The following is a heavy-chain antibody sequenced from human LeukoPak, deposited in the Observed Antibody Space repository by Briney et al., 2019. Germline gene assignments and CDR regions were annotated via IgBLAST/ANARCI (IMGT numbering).Heavy chain of an antibody. CDR1: GGSISSYY. CDR2: IYSSGST. V-gene: IGHV4-59*13. Sequence: SETLSLTCTVSGGSISSYYWSWIRQPPGKGLEWIGHIYSSGSTTDNPSLKSRVTISVDTSKNQFSLRMSSVTAADTAVYYCARGRQDDYWGQGTLVTVSS. J-gene: IGHJ4*02. CDR3: ARGRQDDY.